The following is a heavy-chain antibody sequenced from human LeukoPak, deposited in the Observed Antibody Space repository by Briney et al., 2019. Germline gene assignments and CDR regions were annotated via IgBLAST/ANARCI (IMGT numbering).Heavy chain of an antibody. Sequence: SETLSLTCTVSGGSTSSYYWSWIRQPPGKGLEWIGYIYYSGSTNYNPSLKSRVTISVDTSKNQFTLKLSSVTAADTAVYYCARASSGWAGDAFDIWGQGTMVTVSS. V-gene: IGHV4-59*01. D-gene: IGHD6-19*01. CDR3: ARASSGWAGDAFDI. CDR2: IYYSGST. CDR1: GGSTSSYY. J-gene: IGHJ3*02.